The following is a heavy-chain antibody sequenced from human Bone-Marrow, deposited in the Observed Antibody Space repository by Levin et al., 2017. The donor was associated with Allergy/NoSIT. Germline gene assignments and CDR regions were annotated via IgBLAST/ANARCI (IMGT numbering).Heavy chain of an antibody. CDR3: TRGRREFDS. CDR1: GDSVSNTNSA. CDR2: TYYKSNWYN. D-gene: IGHD1-26*01. Sequence: SQTLSLTCVIYGDSVSNTNSAWNWIRQSPSRGLEWLGRTYYKSNWYNEYAVSVKSRISFSADSSENQFSLHLNSVTPDDSAVYYCTRGRREFDSWGQGTLVTVSS. J-gene: IGHJ4*02. V-gene: IGHV6-1*01.